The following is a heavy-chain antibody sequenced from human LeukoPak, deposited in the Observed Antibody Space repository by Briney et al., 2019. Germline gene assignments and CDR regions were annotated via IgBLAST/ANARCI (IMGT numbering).Heavy chain of an antibody. CDR3: ARDLPDIVVVPAAADEYYFDY. V-gene: IGHV6-1*01. CDR1: GDSVSSNSAA. CDR2: TYYRSKWYN. Sequence: SQTLSLTCAISGDSVSSNSAAWNWIRQSPSRGLEWLGRTYYRSKWYNDYAVSVKSRITINPDTSKNQFSLQLNSVTPEDTAVYYCARDLPDIVVVPAAADEYYFDYWGQGTLVTVSS. D-gene: IGHD2-2*01. J-gene: IGHJ4*02.